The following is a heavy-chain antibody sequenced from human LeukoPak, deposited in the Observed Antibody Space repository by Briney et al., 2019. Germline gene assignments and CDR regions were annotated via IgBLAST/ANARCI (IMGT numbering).Heavy chain of an antibody. CDR3: ARKRSSSWRFDP. CDR2: ISSSGSTI. CDR1: GFTFSSYA. J-gene: IGHJ5*02. D-gene: IGHD6-13*01. Sequence: PGGSLRLSCAASGFTFSSYAMSWVRQAPGKGLEWVSYISSSGSTIYYADSVKGRFTISRDNAKNSLYLQMNSLRAEDTAVYYCARKRSSSWRFDPWGQGTLVTVSS. V-gene: IGHV3-48*04.